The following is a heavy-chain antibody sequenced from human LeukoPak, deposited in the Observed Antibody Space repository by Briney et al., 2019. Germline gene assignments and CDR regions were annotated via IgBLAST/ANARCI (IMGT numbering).Heavy chain of an antibody. CDR3: ARDRVGTSVTRGIFDY. Sequence: GGSLRLSCAASGLTLSSYAMHWVRQAPGKGREWVAVISYDGSNKYYADSVKGRFTIYTDNNKNTMYLQMNSLRAEDTAVYYCARDRVGTSVTRGIFDYWGQGTLVTVSS. CDR2: ISYDGSNK. D-gene: IGHD4-11*01. CDR1: GLTLSSYA. V-gene: IGHV3-30-3*01. J-gene: IGHJ4*02.